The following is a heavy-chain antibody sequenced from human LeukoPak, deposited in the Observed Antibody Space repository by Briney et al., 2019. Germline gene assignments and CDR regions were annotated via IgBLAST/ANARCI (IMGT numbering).Heavy chain of an antibody. Sequence: PGGSLRLSCAAPRFTFRDYAMNWVRQAPGKGLEWVPSISGSSGNTYYTDSVKGRFTISRDNSKSTLYLQMNSLRAEDTAVYYCAKGRGPGGIARHYIDYWGQGTLVIVSS. CDR2: ISGSSGNT. J-gene: IGHJ4*02. D-gene: IGHD2-21*01. CDR3: AKGRGPGGIARHYIDY. V-gene: IGHV3-23*01. CDR1: RFTFRDYA.